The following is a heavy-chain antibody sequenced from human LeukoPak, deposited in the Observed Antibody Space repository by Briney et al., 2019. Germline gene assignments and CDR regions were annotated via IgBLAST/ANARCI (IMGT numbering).Heavy chain of an antibody. V-gene: IGHV3-23*01. CDR2: ISGSGGRT. CDR3: ANGLAKDY. J-gene: IGHJ4*02. D-gene: IGHD3-16*01. CDR1: GFTFSSYA. Sequence: PGGALRLSCAASGFTFSSYAMRWVRQAPGKGVEWVSVISGSGGRTYYADSVKGRFTISRDNSKNTLYLQMNSLRAEDTAVYYCANGLAKDYWGQGTLVTVSS.